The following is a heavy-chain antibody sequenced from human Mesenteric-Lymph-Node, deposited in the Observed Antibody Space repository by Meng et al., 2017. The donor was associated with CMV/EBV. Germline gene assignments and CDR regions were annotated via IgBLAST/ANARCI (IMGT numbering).Heavy chain of an antibody. CDR2: IYYSGST. J-gene: IGHJ4*02. CDR3: ARGRTPSDY. Sequence: GSLRLSCAASGFTFSSYWMSWVRQPPGKGLEWIGSIYYSGSTYYNPSLKSRVTISVDTSKNQFSLKVRSVTAADTALYYCARGRTPSDYWGQGTLVTVSS. CDR1: GFTFSSYW. V-gene: IGHV4-39*07.